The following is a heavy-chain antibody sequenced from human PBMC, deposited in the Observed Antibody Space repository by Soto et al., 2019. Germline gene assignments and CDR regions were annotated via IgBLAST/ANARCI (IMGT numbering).Heavy chain of an antibody. CDR2: ISYDGSNK. D-gene: IGHD3-9*01. V-gene: IGHV3-30-3*01. J-gene: IGHJ4*02. CDR3: ARAKGYYDILTGYYPMYYFDY. Sequence: QVQLVESGGGVVQPGRSLRLSCAASGFTFSSYAMHWVRQAPGKGLEGVAVISYDGSNKYYADSVKGQFTTSRDNSKNMLYLQRNSLRAEATAVYYCARAKGYYDILTGYYPMYYFDYWGQGTLVTVSS. CDR1: GFTFSSYA.